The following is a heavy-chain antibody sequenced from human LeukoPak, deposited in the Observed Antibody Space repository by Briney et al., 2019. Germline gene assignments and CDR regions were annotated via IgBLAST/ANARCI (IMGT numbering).Heavy chain of an antibody. CDR1: GFTFDINA. D-gene: IGHD2-21*01. V-gene: IGHV3-20*04. J-gene: IGHJ4*02. Sequence: GGPPRLSCEAPGFTFDINAMSGFAKAPGKGLKWVSGINWNGGSTGYADSVKGRFTISRDNAKNSLYLQMNSLRAEDTALYYCARAIPGEYFDYWGQGTLVTVSS. CDR2: INWNGGST. CDR3: ARAIPGEYFDY.